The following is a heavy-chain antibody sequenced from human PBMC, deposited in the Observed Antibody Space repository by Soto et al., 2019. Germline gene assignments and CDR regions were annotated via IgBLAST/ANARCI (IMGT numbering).Heavy chain of an antibody. CDR2: INTGNGNS. J-gene: IGHJ5*02. CDR1: GYYFTNYV. CDR3: ARDQKDSVRKTSWFDP. Sequence: QVPLVQSGAEVRKPGASVKVSCKASGYYFTNYVIHWVRQAPGQRLEWMGWINTGNGNSKYSQKFQDRVIITRDTAASTAFMELSRLTSEDTAIYYCARDQKDSVRKTSWFDPWGQGTPVTVSS. D-gene: IGHD2-15*01. V-gene: IGHV1-3*04.